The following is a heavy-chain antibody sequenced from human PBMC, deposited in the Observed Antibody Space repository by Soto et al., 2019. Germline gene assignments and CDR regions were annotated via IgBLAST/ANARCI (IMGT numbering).Heavy chain of an antibody. J-gene: IGHJ4*02. D-gene: IGHD3-10*01. CDR3: ASGWFGEFVYYFDY. CDR2: ISVYNGNT. CDR1: GYTFTSYG. V-gene: IGHV1-18*01. Sequence: ASVKVSCKSSGYTFTSYGISWVRQAPGQGLEWMGWISVYNGNTNYAQKLQGRVTMTTDTSTSTAYMELRSLRSDDTAVYYCASGWFGEFVYYFDYWGQGTLVTVSS.